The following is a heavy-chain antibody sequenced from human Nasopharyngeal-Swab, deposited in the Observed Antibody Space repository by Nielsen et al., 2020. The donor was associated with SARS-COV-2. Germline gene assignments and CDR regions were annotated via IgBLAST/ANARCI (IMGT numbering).Heavy chain of an antibody. D-gene: IGHD3-10*01. CDR1: GGSISTSSDF. V-gene: IGHV4-39*01. CDR2: IYYSGST. J-gene: IGHJ5*02. CDR3: ATTPDNYYGSGKRGWFDP. Sequence: SETLSLTCTVSGGSISTSSDFWGWIRQPPGKGLAWIGSIYYSGSTYYNPSLKSRVTISIDTSKNQFSLKLSSVTAADTAVYYCATTPDNYYGSGKRGWFDPWGQGTLVTVSS.